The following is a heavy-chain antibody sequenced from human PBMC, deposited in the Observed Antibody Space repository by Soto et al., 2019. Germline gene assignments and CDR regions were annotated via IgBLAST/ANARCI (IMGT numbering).Heavy chain of an antibody. J-gene: IGHJ4*02. Sequence: GGSLRLSCAASGFTFSSYWMSWVRQAPGKGLEWVANIKQDGSEKYYVDSVKGRFTISRDNAKNSLYLQMNSLRAEDTAVYYCARDPDYGDYDAKPDYWGQGTLVTVSS. CDR3: ARDPDYGDYDAKPDY. CDR1: GFTFSSYW. V-gene: IGHV3-7*01. D-gene: IGHD4-17*01. CDR2: IKQDGSEK.